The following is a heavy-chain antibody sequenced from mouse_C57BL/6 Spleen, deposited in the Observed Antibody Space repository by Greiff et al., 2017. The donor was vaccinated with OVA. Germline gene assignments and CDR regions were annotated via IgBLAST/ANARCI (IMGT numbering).Heavy chain of an antibody. V-gene: IGHV1-72*01. D-gene: IGHD2-12*01. Sequence: QVQLQQPGAELVKPGASVKLSCKASGYTFTSYWLHWVKQRPGRGLAWIGRIDPNSGGTKYNEKFTSKATLTVDTPSSTADLQRSRLTSEDAAVEYCAREDDDYGDYWGQGTTLTVAS. CDR2: IDPNSGGT. J-gene: IGHJ2*01. CDR3: AREDDDYGDY. CDR1: GYTFTSYW.